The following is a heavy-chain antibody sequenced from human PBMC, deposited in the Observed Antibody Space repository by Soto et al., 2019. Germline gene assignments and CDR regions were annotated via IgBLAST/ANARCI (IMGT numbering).Heavy chain of an antibody. CDR3: ARDRAYPDAFDI. J-gene: IGHJ3*02. Sequence: QVQLVESGGGLVKPGGSLRLSCAASGFTFSDYYMSWIRQAPGKGLEWVSYISHGSTTIYYTDSVKGRFTISRDNAKNSLHLQMNSLRAEDTAVYYCARDRAYPDAFDIWGQGTMVTVSS. V-gene: IGHV3-11*01. CDR2: ISHGSTTI. CDR1: GFTFSDYY.